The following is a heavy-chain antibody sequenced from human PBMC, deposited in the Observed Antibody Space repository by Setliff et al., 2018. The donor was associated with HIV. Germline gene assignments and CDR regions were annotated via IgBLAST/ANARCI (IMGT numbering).Heavy chain of an antibody. Sequence: ASVKVSCKASGGTLNSHAINWVRQAPGQGLQWMGWMHPNSGATKYAQKFRDRVTLTGDTSISTASMELSSLKSDDTAMYYCATSTSRFFWNGFYQGGFGSRNSHSFENWGQGTLVTVSS. D-gene: IGHD3-3*01. CDR3: ATSTSRFFWNGFYQGGFGSRNSHSFEN. J-gene: IGHJ4*02. CDR2: MHPNSGAT. V-gene: IGHV1-2*02. CDR1: GGTLNSHA.